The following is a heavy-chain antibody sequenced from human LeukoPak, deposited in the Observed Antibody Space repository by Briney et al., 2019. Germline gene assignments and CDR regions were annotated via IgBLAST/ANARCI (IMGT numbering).Heavy chain of an antibody. D-gene: IGHD3-16*01. CDR2: ISAYNGNT. Sequence: SVKVSCKASGYTFTSYGISWVRQAPGQGLEWMGWISAYNGNTNYAQKLQGRVTMTTDTSTGTAYMELRSLRSDDTAVYYCARVLYYDYVWGSCDYWGQGTLVTVSS. V-gene: IGHV1-18*01. J-gene: IGHJ4*02. CDR1: GYTFTSYG. CDR3: ARVLYYDYVWGSCDY.